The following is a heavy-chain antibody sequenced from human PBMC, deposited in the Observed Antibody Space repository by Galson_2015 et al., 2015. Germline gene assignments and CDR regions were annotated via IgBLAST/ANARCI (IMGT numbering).Heavy chain of an antibody. Sequence: SLRLSCAASGFTFSSYGMHWVRQAPGKGLEWVAVISYDGSNKYYADSVKGRFTISRDNSKNTLYLQMNSLRAEDTAVYYCARARGGDSGAFDYWGQGTLVTVSS. CDR3: ARARGGDSGAFDY. J-gene: IGHJ4*02. CDR1: GFTFSSYG. CDR2: ISYDGSNK. V-gene: IGHV3-30*03. D-gene: IGHD2-21*02.